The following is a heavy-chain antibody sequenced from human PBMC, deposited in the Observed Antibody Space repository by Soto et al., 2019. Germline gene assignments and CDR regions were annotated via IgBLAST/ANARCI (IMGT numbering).Heavy chain of an antibody. J-gene: IGHJ6*02. V-gene: IGHV1-69*01. CDR2: IIPIFGTA. Sequence: QVQLVQSGAEVEKPGSSVKVSCKASGGTFSSYAISWVRQAPGQGLEWMGGIIPIFGTANYAQKFQGRVTITADESTITAYMELSSLRSEDTAVYYCAREKNCSSTSCYTYYYYYGMDVWGQGTTVTVSS. D-gene: IGHD2-2*02. CDR3: AREKNCSSTSCYTYYYYYGMDV. CDR1: GGTFSSYA.